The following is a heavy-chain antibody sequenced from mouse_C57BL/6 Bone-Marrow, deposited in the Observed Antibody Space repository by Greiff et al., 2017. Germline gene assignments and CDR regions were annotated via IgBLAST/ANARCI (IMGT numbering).Heavy chain of an antibody. CDR2: IDPSDSYT. CDR3: ARNYDRYYAMDY. V-gene: IGHV1-50*01. J-gene: IGHJ4*01. CDR1: GYTFTSYW. D-gene: IGHD2-4*01. Sequence: QVHVKQPGAELVKPGASVKLSCKASGYTFTSYWMQWVKQRPGQGLEWIGEIDPSDSYTNYNQKFKGKATLTVDTSSSTAYMQLSSLTSEDSAVYYCARNYDRYYAMDYWGQGTSGTVSS.